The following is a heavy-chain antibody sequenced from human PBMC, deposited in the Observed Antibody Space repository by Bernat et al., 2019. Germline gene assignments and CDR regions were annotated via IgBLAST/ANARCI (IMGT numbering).Heavy chain of an antibody. V-gene: IGHV4-34*01. CDR1: GGSFSGYY. Sequence: QVQLQQWGAGLLKPSETLSLTCAVYGGSFSGYYWSWIRQPPGKGLEWIGEINHSGSTNYNPSLKSRVTISVDTSKNQFSLKLSSVTAADTAVYYCRGYEEYSGQTGDHRYFDYWGQGTLVTVSS. CDR3: RGYEEYSGQTGDHRYFDY. CDR2: INHSGST. D-gene: IGHD5-12*01. J-gene: IGHJ4*02.